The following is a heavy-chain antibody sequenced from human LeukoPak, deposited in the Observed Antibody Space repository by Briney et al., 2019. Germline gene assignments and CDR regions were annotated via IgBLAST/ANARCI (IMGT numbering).Heavy chain of an antibody. V-gene: IGHV3-30*02. CDR2: IRYDGSNK. CDR3: AKDQDSYVGSIGY. D-gene: IGHD2-15*01. J-gene: IGHJ4*02. CDR1: GFTFSSCG. Sequence: GGSLRLSCAASGFTFSSCGMHWVRQAPGKGLEWVAFIRYDGSNKYYADSVKGRFTISRDNSKNTLYLQMNSLRAEDTAVYYCAKDQDSYVGSIGYWGQGTLVTVSS.